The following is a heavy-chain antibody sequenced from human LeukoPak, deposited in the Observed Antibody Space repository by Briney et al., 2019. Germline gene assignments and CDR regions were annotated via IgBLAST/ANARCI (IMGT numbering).Heavy chain of an antibody. CDR2: ISSSTI. CDR1: GFTFSSYS. D-gene: IGHD3-16*01. V-gene: IGHV3-48*02. Sequence: PGGSLRLSCAASGFTFSSYSMNWVRPAPGKGLEWVSYISSSTIYYADSVKGRFTISRDNAKNSLYLQMNSLRDEDTAVYYCAGGDRGTDDYWGQGTLVTVSS. CDR3: AGGDRGTDDY. J-gene: IGHJ4*02.